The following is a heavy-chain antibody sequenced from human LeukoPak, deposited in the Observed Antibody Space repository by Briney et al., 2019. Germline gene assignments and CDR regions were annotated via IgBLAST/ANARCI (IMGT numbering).Heavy chain of an antibody. CDR2: IYPAYSDT. J-gene: IGHJ3*02. D-gene: IGHD3-22*01. Sequence: GESLKIPCKGSGYIFTTYWIAWVRQMPGKGLEWMGIIYPAYSDTRYSPSFQGQVTISADKSISTASLQWSSLGASDTAIYYCARYHSNSSGYYALDIWGQGTMVTVSS. CDR3: ARYHSNSSGYYALDI. V-gene: IGHV5-51*01. CDR1: GYIFTTYW.